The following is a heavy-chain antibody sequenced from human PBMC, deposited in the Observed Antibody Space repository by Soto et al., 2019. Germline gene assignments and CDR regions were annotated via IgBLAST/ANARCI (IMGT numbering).Heavy chain of an antibody. CDR2: INAGNGNT. V-gene: IGHV1-3*01. D-gene: IGHD3-3*01. Sequence: ASVKVSCKASGYTFTSYAMHWVRQAPGQRLEWMGWINAGNGNTKYSQEFQGRVTITRDTSASTAYMELSSLRSEDTAVYYCARDFSPGPFDYWGQGTLVTVSS. CDR1: GYTFTSYA. J-gene: IGHJ4*02. CDR3: ARDFSPGPFDY.